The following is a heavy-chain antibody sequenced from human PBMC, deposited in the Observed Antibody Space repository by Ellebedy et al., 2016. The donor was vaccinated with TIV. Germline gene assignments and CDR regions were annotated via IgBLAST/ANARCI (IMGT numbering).Heavy chain of an antibody. CDR3: ARYSGSYSRSLDY. J-gene: IGHJ4*02. D-gene: IGHD1-26*01. Sequence: GGSLRLSXAASRFAFSSYAMTWVRQAPGKGLEWVSSISDSGDTTYYADSVKGRFTISRDDSKNSLLLQVNSLKTDDTAVYYCARYSGSYSRSLDYWGQGTPVTVSS. CDR2: ISDSGDTT. V-gene: IGHV3-23*01. CDR1: RFAFSSYA.